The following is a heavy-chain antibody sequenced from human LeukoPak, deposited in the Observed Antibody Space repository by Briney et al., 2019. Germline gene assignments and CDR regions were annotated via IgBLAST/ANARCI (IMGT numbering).Heavy chain of an antibody. J-gene: IGHJ5*02. Sequence: PSETLSLTCVVSGGSINSDFWSWIRQPAGKGLEWIGRVYTNGGTNYNPSLKSRVTISIDTAKNQFSLRVRSVTAADTAIYYCAREPSVTTVTTGSWGQGTLVIVSS. D-gene: IGHD4-17*01. V-gene: IGHV4-4*07. CDR1: GGSINSDF. CDR3: AREPSVTTVTTGS. CDR2: VYTNGGT.